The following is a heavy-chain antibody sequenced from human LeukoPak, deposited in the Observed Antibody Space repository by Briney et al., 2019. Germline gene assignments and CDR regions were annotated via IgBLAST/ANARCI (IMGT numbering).Heavy chain of an antibody. Sequence: QPGGSLRLSCAASGFTFSSYGMHWVRQAPGRGLEWVAVIWNDGSNKYYGDSVKGRFTISRDDSKNTLYLQMNSLRAEDTAIYYCARSAYGDSLGRDAFDIWGQGTMVTVSS. CDR1: GFTFSSYG. CDR3: ARSAYGDSLGRDAFDI. J-gene: IGHJ3*02. V-gene: IGHV3-33*08. CDR2: IWNDGSNK. D-gene: IGHD4-17*01.